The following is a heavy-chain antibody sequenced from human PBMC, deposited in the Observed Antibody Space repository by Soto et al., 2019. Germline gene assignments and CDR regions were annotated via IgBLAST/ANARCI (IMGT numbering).Heavy chain of an antibody. CDR2: IRSKAYGGTT. CDR1: GFTFGDYA. Sequence: GGSLRLSCTASGFTFGDYAMSWVRQAPGKGLEWVGFIRSKAYGGTTEYAASVKGRFTISRDDSKSIAYLQMNSLKTEDTAVYYCTLGGGATTAFDIWGQGTMVTVSS. J-gene: IGHJ3*02. D-gene: IGHD1-26*01. CDR3: TLGGGATTAFDI. V-gene: IGHV3-49*04.